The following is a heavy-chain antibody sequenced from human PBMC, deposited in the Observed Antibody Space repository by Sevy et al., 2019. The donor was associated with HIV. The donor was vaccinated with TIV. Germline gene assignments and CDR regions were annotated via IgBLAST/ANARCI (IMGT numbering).Heavy chain of an antibody. J-gene: IGHJ6*03. CDR2: ISGSSRYI. CDR1: GFTFSSYS. CDR3: TRHVDVTSSWYQTYSFYYMDV. D-gene: IGHD6-13*01. V-gene: IGHV3-21*01. Sequence: GGSLRLSCAASGFTFSSYSLSWVRQAPGKGLEWVSSISGSSRYIYHTDSVKGRFTISRDNAKNSLDLQMNSLRAEDTAVYYCTRHVDVTSSWYQTYSFYYMDVWGKGTTVTVSS.